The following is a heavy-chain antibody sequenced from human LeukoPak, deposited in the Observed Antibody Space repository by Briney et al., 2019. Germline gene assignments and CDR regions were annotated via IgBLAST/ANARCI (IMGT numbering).Heavy chain of an antibody. CDR2: IWYDGSNR. CDR1: GFIFSTYY. Sequence: GGSLRLSCAASGFIFSTYYMHWVRQAPGKGLEWVAVIWYDGSNRSYADSVNGRFTISRDNSKNTVYLQMNSLRGEDTAVYYCARERGSGSHYTIDIWGQGTMVTVSS. D-gene: IGHD3-10*01. V-gene: IGHV3-33*01. J-gene: IGHJ3*02. CDR3: ARERGSGSHYTIDI.